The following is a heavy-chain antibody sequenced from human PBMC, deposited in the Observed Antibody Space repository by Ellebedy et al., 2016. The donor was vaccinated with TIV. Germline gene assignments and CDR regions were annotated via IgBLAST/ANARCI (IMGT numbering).Heavy chain of an antibody. V-gene: IGHV3-9*01. J-gene: IGHJ4*02. CDR2: ISWNSGSI. CDR1: GFTFDDYA. D-gene: IGHD3-22*01. Sequence: SLKISCAASGFTFDDYAMHWVRQAPGKGLEWVSGISWNSGSIGYADSVKGRFTISRDNAKNSLYLQMNSLRAEDTALYYCAKDMGPYYDSSGYYYWGQGTLVTVSS. CDR3: AKDMGPYYDSSGYYY.